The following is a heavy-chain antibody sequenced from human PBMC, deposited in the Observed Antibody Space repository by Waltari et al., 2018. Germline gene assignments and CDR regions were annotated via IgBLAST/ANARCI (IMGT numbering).Heavy chain of an antibody. CDR2: IIPRFGTA. CDR3: ARGGLYGQQLLESAFEI. D-gene: IGHD6-13*01. V-gene: IGHV1-69*05. CDR1: GGSFSTHA. J-gene: IGHJ3*02. Sequence: QVQLVQSGAELKKPGSSVKVSCKVSGGSFSTHAITWGRQAPGQGLEWMGGIIPRFGTANYAQKIQDRVTINTDESMTTAYMHLSSLTSDDTAVYYCARGGLYGQQLLESAFEIWGQGTKVTVSS.